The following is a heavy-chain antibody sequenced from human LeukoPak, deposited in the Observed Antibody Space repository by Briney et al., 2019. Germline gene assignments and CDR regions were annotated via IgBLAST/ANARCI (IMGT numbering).Heavy chain of an antibody. Sequence: GGSLRLSCAASGFTFSSYSMNWVRQAPGKGLEWVSYISSSSSTIYYADSVKGRFTISRDNAKNSLYLQMNSLRAEDTAVYYCARSANFSSSSGIGYWGQGTLVTVSS. D-gene: IGHD6-6*01. CDR1: GFTFSSYS. J-gene: IGHJ4*02. V-gene: IGHV3-48*01. CDR3: ARSANFSSSSGIGY. CDR2: ISSSSSTI.